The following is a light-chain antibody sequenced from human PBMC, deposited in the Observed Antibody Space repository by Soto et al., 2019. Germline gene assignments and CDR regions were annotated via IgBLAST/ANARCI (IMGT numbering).Light chain of an antibody. V-gene: IGLV1-47*01. CDR1: SSNIGTNY. CDR2: SND. CDR3: AAWDDSRSGPL. J-gene: IGLJ2*01. Sequence: QSVLTQSPSASGTPGQRVTISCSGTSSNIGTNYVYWYQQLPGTAPKVLIYSNDKRPSGVPDRFSGSKSGTSASLAISGLRSEDEADYYCAAWDDSRSGPLFGGGNKMTVL.